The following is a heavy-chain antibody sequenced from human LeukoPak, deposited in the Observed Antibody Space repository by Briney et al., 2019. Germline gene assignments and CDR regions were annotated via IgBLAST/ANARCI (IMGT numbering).Heavy chain of an antibody. CDR2: ISSSSSTT. V-gene: IGHV3-48*04. CDR3: ARDVDSRYGRSSGYFQH. J-gene: IGHJ1*01. Sequence: PGGSLRLSCAASGFTFSSYSMNWVRQAPGKGLEWVSYISSSSSTTYYADSVKGRVTISRDNAKNSLYLQMNSLRAEDTAVYYCARDVDSRYGRSSGYFQHWGQGTLVTVSS. D-gene: IGHD6-6*01. CDR1: GFTFSSYS.